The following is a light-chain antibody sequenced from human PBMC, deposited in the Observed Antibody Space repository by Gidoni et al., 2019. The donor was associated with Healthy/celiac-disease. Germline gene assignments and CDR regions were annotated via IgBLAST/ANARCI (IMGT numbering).Light chain of an antibody. CDR2: GAS. J-gene: IGKJ4*01. CDR1: QSVSSN. Sequence: EIVMTQSPATLSLSPGERATLSCRASQSVSSNLVWYQQKPGQAPRLLIYGASTRATGIPARFSGSGSGTEFPLTISSLQSADFAVYYCQQYNNWPPLTFGGGTKVEIK. V-gene: IGKV3-15*01. CDR3: QQYNNWPPLT.